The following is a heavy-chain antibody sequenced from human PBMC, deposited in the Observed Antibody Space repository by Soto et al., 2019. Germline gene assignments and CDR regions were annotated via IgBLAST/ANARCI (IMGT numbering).Heavy chain of an antibody. CDR2: IIPLFGAA. V-gene: IGHV1-69*01. J-gene: IGHJ3*02. Sequence: QGLEWMGGIIPLFGAANYAQKFQGRVTITADESTSTAYMELSSLRSEDTAVYYCARGAGCYDSSGYYYRAFDIWGQGTMVTV. D-gene: IGHD3-22*01. CDR3: ARGAGCYDSSGYYYRAFDI.